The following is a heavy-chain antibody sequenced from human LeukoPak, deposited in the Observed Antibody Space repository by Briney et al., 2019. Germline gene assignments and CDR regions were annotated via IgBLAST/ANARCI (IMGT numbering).Heavy chain of an antibody. D-gene: IGHD3-10*01. J-gene: IGHJ5*02. CDR3: ARQSVGYGSGSYLP. Sequence: PSETLSLTCTVSGGSISSSNHYWGWIRQPPGKGLEWIGSIYYSGSTYYSPSLKNRVTISVDTSKNQFSLKLSSVTAADTAVYYCARQSVGYGSGSYLPWGQGTLVTVSS. V-gene: IGHV4-39*01. CDR2: IYYSGST. CDR1: GGSISSSNHY.